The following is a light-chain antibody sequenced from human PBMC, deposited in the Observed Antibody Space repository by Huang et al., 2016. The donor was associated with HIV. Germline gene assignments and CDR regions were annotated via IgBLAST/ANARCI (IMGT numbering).Light chain of an antibody. CDR2: SAS. V-gene: IGKV1-39*01. CDR1: QNINTY. Sequence: DILLTQSPSSLSASVGDRVTITCRASQNINTYLNWYQQKPGKAPNLLIHSASTLQTGVPSRFNGSGSGTDFTLTVNSLQPEDSATYYCQQGYSALITFGQGTRL. CDR3: QQGYSALIT. J-gene: IGKJ5*01.